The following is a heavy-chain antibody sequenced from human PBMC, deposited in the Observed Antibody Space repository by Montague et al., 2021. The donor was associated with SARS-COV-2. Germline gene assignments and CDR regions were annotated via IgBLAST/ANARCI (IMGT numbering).Heavy chain of an antibody. CDR1: GFTFGDYA. CDR2: ISWNSGMI. CDR3: AKELGSATEYDDYGMDV. V-gene: IGHV3-9*01. J-gene: IGHJ6*02. D-gene: IGHD3-16*01. Sequence: SLRLSCAASGFTFGDYATYWVRQAPEKGLEWVSGISWNSGMIGYVDSVKGRFTISRDNTKNSLYLQMNSLRPEDTAVYYCAKELGSATEYDDYGMDVWGQGTTVTVSS.